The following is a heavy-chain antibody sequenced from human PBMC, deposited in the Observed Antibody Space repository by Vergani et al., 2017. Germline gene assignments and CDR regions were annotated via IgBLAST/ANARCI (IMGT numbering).Heavy chain of an antibody. Sequence: QLQLPESGSGLVKPSQTLSLTCAVSGGSISSGGYSWSWIRQPPGKGLEWIGYIYHSGSTYYNPSLKSRVTISVDRSKNQFSLKLSSVTAADTAVYYCARASLAARTTWFDPWGQGTLVTVSS. CDR1: GGSISSGGYS. J-gene: IGHJ5*02. D-gene: IGHD6-6*01. CDR3: ARASLAARTTWFDP. CDR2: IYHSGST. V-gene: IGHV4-30-2*01.